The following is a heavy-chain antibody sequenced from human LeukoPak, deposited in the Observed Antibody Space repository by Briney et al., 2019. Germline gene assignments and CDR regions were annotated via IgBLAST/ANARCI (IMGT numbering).Heavy chain of an antibody. J-gene: IGHJ6*02. CDR1: GFTFSSYE. D-gene: IGHD3-3*01. CDR3: ARDRTYYDFWSGYTDTSYGMDV. CDR2: ISSSGSTI. V-gene: IGHV3-48*03. Sequence: GGSLRLSCAASGFTFSSYEMNWVRQAPGKGLEGVSYISSSGSTIYYADSVKGQFTISRDNAKNSLYLQMNSLRAEDTAVYYCARDRTYYDFWSGYTDTSYGMDVWGQGTTVTVSS.